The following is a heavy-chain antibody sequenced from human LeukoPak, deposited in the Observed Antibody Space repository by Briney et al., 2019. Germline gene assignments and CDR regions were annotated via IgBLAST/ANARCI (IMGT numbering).Heavy chain of an antibody. CDR1: GFTFDDYA. D-gene: IGHD2-2*01. J-gene: IGHJ4*02. V-gene: IGHV3-43*02. CDR3: AKDISRNFVVVPAADY. Sequence: PGGSLRLSCAASGFTFDDYAMHWVRQPPGKSLEWFSLISGDGGSTYYADSVKGRFTVSRDNSKNSLYLQMNSLRTEDTALYYCAKDISRNFVVVPAADYWGQGTLVTVSS. CDR2: ISGDGGST.